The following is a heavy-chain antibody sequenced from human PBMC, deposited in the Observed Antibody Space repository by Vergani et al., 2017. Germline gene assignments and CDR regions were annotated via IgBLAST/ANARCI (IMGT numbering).Heavy chain of an antibody. J-gene: IGHJ3*01. CDR3: AREYSSTSGRAFDF. CDR1: GFDFSSYI. V-gene: IGHV3-48*01. Sequence: QLVESGGGWVQHGGSLRLSCVVSGFDFSSYIMNWVRQAPGKGLEWVSFVSTGTKSQSYAESVKGRFTISRDSAKNSLYLQMDSLRAEDTAVYYCAREYSSTSGRAFDFWGQGTKVTVSS. CDR2: VSTGTKSQ. D-gene: IGHD2-2*01.